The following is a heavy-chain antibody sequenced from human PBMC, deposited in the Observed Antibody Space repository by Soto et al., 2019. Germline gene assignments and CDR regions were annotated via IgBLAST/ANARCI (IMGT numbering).Heavy chain of an antibody. J-gene: IGHJ4*02. V-gene: IGHV1-18*01. D-gene: IGHD1-1*01. CDR1: GYTFTRYV. CDR3: ARGRYGDY. Sequence: QVPLVQSGAEVKKPGASVKVSCKASGYTFTRYVLTWVRQAPGQGLEWMGWISAHSGNTDYAQKLQGRVIVTRDTSTSTAYMELRSLRSDDTAVYYCARGRYGDYWGQGALVTVSS. CDR2: ISAHSGNT.